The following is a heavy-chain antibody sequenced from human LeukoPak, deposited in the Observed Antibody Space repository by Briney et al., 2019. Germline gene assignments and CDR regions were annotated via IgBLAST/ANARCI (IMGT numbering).Heavy chain of an antibody. CDR1: GASISSGDYY. CDR3: ARGGIAAASN. D-gene: IGHD6-13*01. V-gene: IGHV4-30-4*01. J-gene: IGHJ4*02. Sequence: SETLSLTCTVSGASISSGDYYWSWIRQPPGKGLEWIGYIYYSGSTYYNPSLKSPATISVDTSKNQFSLKLSSVTAADTAMYYCARGGIAAASNWGQGTLVTVSS. CDR2: IYYSGST.